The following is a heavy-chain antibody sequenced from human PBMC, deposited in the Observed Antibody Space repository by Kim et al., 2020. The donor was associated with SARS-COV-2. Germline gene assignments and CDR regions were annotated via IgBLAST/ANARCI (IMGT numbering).Heavy chain of an antibody. J-gene: IGHJ4*02. CDR3: AKEDGRDGYKDYSDY. D-gene: IGHD5-12*01. CDR1: GFTFSSYA. V-gene: IGHV3-23*01. Sequence: GGSLRISCAASGFTFSSYAMTWVRQAPGKGLDCVSVISGGGETTYYADSVKGRFTISRDNSKNMLYLQMNSLRAEDTAVYYCAKEDGRDGYKDYSDYWGQGTLVTVSS. CDR2: ISGGGETT.